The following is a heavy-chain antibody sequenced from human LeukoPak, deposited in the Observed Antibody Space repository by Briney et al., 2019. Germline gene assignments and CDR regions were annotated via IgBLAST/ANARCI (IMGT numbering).Heavy chain of an antibody. V-gene: IGHV3-69-1*01. D-gene: IGHD5-24*01. CDR2: ITSGRTT. Sequence: GGSLRLSCAASGFTFSDCYMSWIRQAPGKGPEWVSSITSGRTTYYADSVKGRFTISNDSAKKSLYLQMNSLRAEDTAVYYCARARRPKWERDGYTSKESAFDIWGQGTMVTVS. CDR3: ARARRPKWERDGYTSKESAFDI. CDR1: GFTFSDCY. J-gene: IGHJ3*02.